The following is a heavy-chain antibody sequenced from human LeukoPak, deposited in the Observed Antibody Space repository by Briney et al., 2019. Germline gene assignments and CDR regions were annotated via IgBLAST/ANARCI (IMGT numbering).Heavy chain of an antibody. CDR3: TRVEETATTAAIIRKYSYYYYYMDV. D-gene: IGHD4-11*01. J-gene: IGHJ6*03. Sequence: NAGGSLRLSCAVSGFTFSSYSMNWVRQAPGKGLEWVSSISSSSSYIYYADSVKGRFTISRDNAKNSLYLQMSSLRAEDTAVYYCTRVEETATTAAIIRKYSYYYYYMDVWGKGNTVTVSS. CDR2: ISSSSSYI. CDR1: GFTFSSYS. V-gene: IGHV3-21*01.